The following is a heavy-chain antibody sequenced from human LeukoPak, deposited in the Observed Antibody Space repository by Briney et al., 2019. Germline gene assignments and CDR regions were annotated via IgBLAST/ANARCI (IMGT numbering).Heavy chain of an antibody. D-gene: IGHD3-10*01. V-gene: IGHV3-20*04. Sequence: GGSLGLSCAASGFKFDEYVVSWVRQAPGKGLEWVSGINWNGGSTGYADSVKGRFTVSRDNAKNSLYLQMNSLRAEDTALYYCARASFRIAGVTIFYYYMDVWGKGITVTVSS. CDR1: GFKFDEYV. J-gene: IGHJ6*03. CDR3: ARASFRIAGVTIFYYYMDV. CDR2: INWNGGST.